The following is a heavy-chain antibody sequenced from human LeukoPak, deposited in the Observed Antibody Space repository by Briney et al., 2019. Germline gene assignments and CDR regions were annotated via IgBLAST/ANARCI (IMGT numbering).Heavy chain of an antibody. Sequence: PSETLSLTCTVSGGSISSSSYYWGWIRQPPGKGLEWIGSIYYSGSTYYNPSLKSRVTISVDTSKNQFSLKLSSVTAADTAVYYCASWSSGWDRYYFDYWGQGTLVTVSS. CDR3: ASWSSGWDRYYFDY. CDR1: GGSISSSSYY. V-gene: IGHV4-39*07. D-gene: IGHD6-19*01. J-gene: IGHJ4*02. CDR2: IYYSGST.